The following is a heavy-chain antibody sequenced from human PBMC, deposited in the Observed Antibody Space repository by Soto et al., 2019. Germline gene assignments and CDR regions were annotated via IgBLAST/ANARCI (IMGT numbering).Heavy chain of an antibody. D-gene: IGHD2-2*01. J-gene: IGHJ4*02. V-gene: IGHV3-21*01. CDR2: VSKSDYT. CDR1: GFYFNNYG. Sequence: PGGSLRLSCAVSGFYFNNYGINWVRQAPGKGLEWVSSVSKSDYTYYSDSVKGRFTISRDNAKNSVSLQVNSLRPEDTAVYYCAREDSIFIPAVSDFWGQGTPATVSS. CDR3: AREDSIFIPAVSDF.